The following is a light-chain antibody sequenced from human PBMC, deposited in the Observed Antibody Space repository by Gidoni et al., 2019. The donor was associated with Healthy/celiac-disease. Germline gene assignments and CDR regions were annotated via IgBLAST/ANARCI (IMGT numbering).Light chain of an antibody. CDR3: MQALQTPYT. CDR1: QSLLHSNGYNY. CDR2: FGS. Sequence: DMVMTQSPLSLPVTPGEPASISCRYSQSLLHSNGYNYLDWYLQKPGQSPQLLIYFGSNRASGVPDRFSGSGSGTDFTLKISRVEAEDVGVYYCMQALQTPYTFGQGTKLEIK. V-gene: IGKV2-28*01. J-gene: IGKJ2*01.